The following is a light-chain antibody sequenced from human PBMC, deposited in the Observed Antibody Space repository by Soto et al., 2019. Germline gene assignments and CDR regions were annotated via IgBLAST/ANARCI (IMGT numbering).Light chain of an antibody. Sequence: DIQMTQSPSTVSAYVGDSVTITCRASQSITTWLAWYQQRPGKAPKLLIYDVSSLQSGVPSRFSGSGSGTEFTLTISSLPPDDFATYYCQQYKMYSPWTFGQGTKVEIK. V-gene: IGKV1-5*01. CDR3: QQYKMYSPWT. J-gene: IGKJ1*01. CDR2: DVS. CDR1: QSITTW.